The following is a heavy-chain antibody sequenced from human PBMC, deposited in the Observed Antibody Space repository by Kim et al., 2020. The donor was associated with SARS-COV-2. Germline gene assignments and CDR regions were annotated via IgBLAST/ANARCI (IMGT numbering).Heavy chain of an antibody. CDR3: ARLYRSGWSY. CDR2: ISYDGSNK. V-gene: IGHV3-30*04. D-gene: IGHD6-19*01. J-gene: IGHJ4*02. CDR1: GFTFSSYA. Sequence: GGSLRLSCAASGFTFSSYAMHWVRQAPGKGLEWVAVISYDGSNKYYADSVKGRFTISRDNSKNTLYLQMNSLRAEDTAVYYCARLYRSGWSYWGQGTLVTVSS.